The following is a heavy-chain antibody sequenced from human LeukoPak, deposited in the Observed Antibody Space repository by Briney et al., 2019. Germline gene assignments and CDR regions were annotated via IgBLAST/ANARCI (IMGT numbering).Heavy chain of an antibody. CDR1: GFTFSSYG. V-gene: IGHV3-30*18. CDR3: AKDLNYDFWSGLGN. D-gene: IGHD3-3*01. J-gene: IGHJ4*02. Sequence: GGSLRLSCAVSGFTFSSYGMHWVRQAPGKGLWWMAVISYDGTNKYYADSVKGRFTISRDNSKNTLYLQMNSLRAEDTAVYYCAKDLNYDFWSGLGNWGQGTLVTVSS. CDR2: ISYDGTNK.